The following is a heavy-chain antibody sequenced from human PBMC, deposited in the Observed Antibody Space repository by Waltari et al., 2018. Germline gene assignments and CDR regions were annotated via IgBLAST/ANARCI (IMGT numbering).Heavy chain of an antibody. Sequence: QVQLQESGPGLVKPSETLSLTCTVSGGSISSYYWSWIRQPPGKGLEWIGYIYYSGSTNYNPSLKSRVTISVDTSKNQFSLKLSSVTAADTAVYYCARDRAKGGEAFDYWGQGTLVIVSS. CDR1: GGSISSYY. CDR3: ARDRAKGGEAFDY. V-gene: IGHV4-59*12. D-gene: IGHD7-27*01. J-gene: IGHJ4*02. CDR2: IYYSGST.